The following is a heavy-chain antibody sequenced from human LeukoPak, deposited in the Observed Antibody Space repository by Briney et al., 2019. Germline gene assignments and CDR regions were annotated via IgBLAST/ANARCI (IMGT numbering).Heavy chain of an antibody. D-gene: IGHD2-15*01. CDR1: GGSVSSSSYY. J-gene: IGHJ4*02. Sequence: SETLSLTCTVSGGSVSSSSYYWGWIRRPPGKGLEWIGSVYYSGSTYYNPSLKSRVTISVDTSKNQFSLKMSSVTAADTTLFYCARHRGGSSPSVFDSWGQGTLVTVSS. V-gene: IGHV4-39*01. CDR2: VYYSGST. CDR3: ARHRGGSSPSVFDS.